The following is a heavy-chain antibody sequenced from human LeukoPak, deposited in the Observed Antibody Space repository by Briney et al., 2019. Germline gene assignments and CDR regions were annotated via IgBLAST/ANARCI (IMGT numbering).Heavy chain of an antibody. CDR3: ARAGYSSGWSNNDY. D-gene: IGHD6-19*01. CDR1: GYTCTSYG. Sequence: ASVKVSCKASGYTCTSYGISWVRQAPGQGLEWMAWISAYNGNTNYAQKLQGRVTMTTDTSTSTAYMELRSLRSDDTAVYYCARAGYSSGWSNNDYWGQGTLVTVSS. J-gene: IGHJ4*02. CDR2: ISAYNGNT. V-gene: IGHV1-18*01.